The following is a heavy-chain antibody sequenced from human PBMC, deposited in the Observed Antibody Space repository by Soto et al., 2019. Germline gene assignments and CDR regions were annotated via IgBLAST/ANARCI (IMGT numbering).Heavy chain of an antibody. CDR2: ISSSGDST. V-gene: IGHV3-23*01. CDR1: GFTFSCYD. CDR3: ARDPSTGYADY. D-gene: IGHD3-9*01. Sequence: EVHLLESGGDLVQPGGSLRLSCAASGFTFSCYDLNWVRQSPGKGLEWVSTISSSGDSTYHADSVKGRFTISRDNSKNTLYLQMNSLGAEDTAIYYCARDPSTGYADYWGQGTLVTVSS. J-gene: IGHJ4*02.